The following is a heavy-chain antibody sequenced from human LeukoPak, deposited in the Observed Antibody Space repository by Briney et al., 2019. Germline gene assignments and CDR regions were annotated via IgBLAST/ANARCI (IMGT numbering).Heavy chain of an antibody. CDR2: ISSSSSYT. V-gene: IGHV3-21*01. J-gene: IGHJ4*02. D-gene: IGHD1-1*01. CDR3: AQNWTLDY. CDR1: GFTFSSYS. Sequence: GGSLRLSCAASGFTFSSYSMNWVRLAPGKGLEWVSSISSSSSYTYYADSVKGRFTISRDNAKNSLYLQMNSLRAEDTAVYYCAQNWTLDYWGQGTLVTVSS.